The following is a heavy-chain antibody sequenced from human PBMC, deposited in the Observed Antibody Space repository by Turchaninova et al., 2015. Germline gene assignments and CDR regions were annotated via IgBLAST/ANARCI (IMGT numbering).Heavy chain of an antibody. Sequence: QLQLQESGPGLVKPSETMSLTCTVSGGSLSSSGYSWGWMRKTPGKGLEWIGRIHYSGSTYYNPSLKSRVTISVDTAKNQFSLKLSSVTAADTAVYYCARGKKNSGYYFDYWGQGTLVTVSS. J-gene: IGHJ4*02. CDR3: ARGKKNSGYYFDY. CDR1: GGSLSSSGYS. V-gene: IGHV4-39*01. CDR2: IHYSGST. D-gene: IGHD1-26*01.